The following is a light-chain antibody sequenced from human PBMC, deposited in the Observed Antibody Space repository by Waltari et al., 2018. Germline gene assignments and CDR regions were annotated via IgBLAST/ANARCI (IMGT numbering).Light chain of an antibody. CDR1: QSLLHSNGYNY. J-gene: IGKJ2*01. CDR2: LGS. Sequence: DILMTQSPLSLPVTPGEPASISCRSSQSLLHSNGYNYLDWYLPKPGQSPQVLIYLGSNRASGVPDRFSGSGAGTEFTLNISRVEAEDVGVYYCMQILQPARTFGQGTRLEIK. CDR3: MQILQPART. V-gene: IGKV2-28*01.